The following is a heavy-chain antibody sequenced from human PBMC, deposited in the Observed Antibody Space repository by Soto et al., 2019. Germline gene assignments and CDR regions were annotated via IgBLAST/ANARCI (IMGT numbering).Heavy chain of an antibody. CDR2: TRNKANSYAA. J-gene: IGHJ4*02. CDR3: ARDTGGSYDF. V-gene: IGHV3-72*01. D-gene: IGHD1-26*01. CDR1: GVSFSDYD. Sequence: GGSLRLSCAASGVSFSDYDMDWVRQLPGMGLEWVGRTRNKANSYAAEYAPSVRGRFTISRHDSEDSMFLQLNSLKTEDTAVYYCARDTGGSYDFWGQGALVTVSS.